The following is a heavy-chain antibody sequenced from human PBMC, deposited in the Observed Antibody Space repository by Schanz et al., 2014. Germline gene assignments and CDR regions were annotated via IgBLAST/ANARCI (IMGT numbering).Heavy chain of an antibody. CDR3: AKSQGSSFDS. CDR2: FNDGGVNK. V-gene: IGHV3-23*01. CDR1: GFSLDIFA. Sequence: EVHLLESGGGLVEPGGSLRLSCATSGFSLDIFAVSWVRQAPGKGLEWVSSFNDGGVNKYYADSVKGRFTISSDNSKSTLYLQMSSLRAEDTAVYYCAKSQGSSFDSWGHGTLVTVSS. J-gene: IGHJ4*01. D-gene: IGHD6-13*01.